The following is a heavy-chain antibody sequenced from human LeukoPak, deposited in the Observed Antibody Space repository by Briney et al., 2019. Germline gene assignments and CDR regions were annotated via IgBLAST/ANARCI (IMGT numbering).Heavy chain of an antibody. Sequence: SETLSLTCTVSGGSISSYYWSWIRQPPGKGLEWIGYIYYSGSTNYNPSLKSRVTISVDTPKNQFSLKLSSVTAADTAVYYCARTAYYYDSSGYFHDAFDIWGQGTMVTVSS. J-gene: IGHJ3*02. CDR3: ARTAYYYDSSGYFHDAFDI. CDR2: IYYSGST. CDR1: GGSISSYY. V-gene: IGHV4-59*12. D-gene: IGHD3-22*01.